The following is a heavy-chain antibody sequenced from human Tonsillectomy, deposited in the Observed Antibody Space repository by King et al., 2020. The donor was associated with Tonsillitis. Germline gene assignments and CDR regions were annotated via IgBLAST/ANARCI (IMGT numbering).Heavy chain of an antibody. D-gene: IGHD1-26*01. CDR3: ARFGATTADY. V-gene: IGHV3-7*03. Sequence: VQLVESGGGLVQPGGSLRLSCAASGFTFSWYWMTWVRQAPGKGLEWVANIKEDGSEKHELDSVKGRFTISRDNAKNSLYLQMNSLRAEDTAVYYCARFGATTADYWGQGTLVTVSS. CDR2: IKEDGSEK. CDR1: GFTFSWYW. J-gene: IGHJ4*02.